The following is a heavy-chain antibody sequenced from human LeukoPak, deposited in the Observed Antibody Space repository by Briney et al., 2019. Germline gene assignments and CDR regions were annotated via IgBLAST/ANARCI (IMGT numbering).Heavy chain of an antibody. D-gene: IGHD3-10*01. V-gene: IGHV3-7*01. Sequence: GGSLRLSCAASGFTFSNPWMNWFRQAPGRLEWVANINHDGSEKNYVDSVEGRFTITRDNTKKSLYLQMNSLGAEDTAVYYCARGTALPGVDYWGQGTLVIVSS. CDR3: ARGTALPGVDY. J-gene: IGHJ4*02. CDR1: GFTFSNPW. CDR2: INHDGSEK.